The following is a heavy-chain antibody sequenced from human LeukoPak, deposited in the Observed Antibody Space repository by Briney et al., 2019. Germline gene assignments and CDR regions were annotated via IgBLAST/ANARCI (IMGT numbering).Heavy chain of an antibody. CDR2: ISGGGST. J-gene: IGHJ4*02. V-gene: IGHV3-53*01. Sequence: GGSLRLSCAASGFTVSSTYMSWVRQAPGKGPEWVSLISGGGSTYYADSVKGRFTISRDNSKNTLYLQMNSLRAEDTAVYYCARDRGYNYGYCFDYWGQGTLVTVSS. CDR1: GFTVSSTY. D-gene: IGHD5-18*01. CDR3: ARDRGYNYGYCFDY.